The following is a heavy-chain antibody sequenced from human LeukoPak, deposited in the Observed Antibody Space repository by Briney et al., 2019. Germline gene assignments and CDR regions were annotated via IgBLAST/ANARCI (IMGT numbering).Heavy chain of an antibody. J-gene: IGHJ4*02. Sequence: GGSLTLSCAVSGFTFDITWLHWVRQPPGKGLGWVARITSDGSSTTYADSVKGRFTISRDNAKNTLYLQMNSLRAEDTAVYYCARDNPNSSGWYFSWGQGTLVTVSS. D-gene: IGHD6-19*01. CDR3: ARDNPNSSGWYFS. CDR2: ITSDGSST. V-gene: IGHV3-74*03. CDR1: GFTFDITW.